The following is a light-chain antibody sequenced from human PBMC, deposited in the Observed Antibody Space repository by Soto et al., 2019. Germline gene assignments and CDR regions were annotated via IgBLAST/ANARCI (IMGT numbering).Light chain of an antibody. J-gene: IGLJ2*01. V-gene: IGLV1-36*01. CDR2: YDD. Sequence: QSVLTQPPSVSEAPRQRVTISCSGSWSNIGNNAVSWFQQLPGKAPKLLIYYDDLLASGVSDRFSGSKSGTSASLAISGLQSEDEADYYCAVWDDSLNGRIFGGGTKLTVL. CDR1: WSNIGNNA. CDR3: AVWDDSLNGRI.